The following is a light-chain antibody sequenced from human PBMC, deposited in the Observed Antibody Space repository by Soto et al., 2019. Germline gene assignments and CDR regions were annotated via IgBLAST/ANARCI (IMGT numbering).Light chain of an antibody. CDR1: SSNSGAGYD. Sequence: QSVLTQPPSVSGAPGQRVTISCTGSSSNSGAGYDVHWYQQLPGTAPKLLIYGNSNRPSGVPDRFSGSKSGTSASLAITGLQADDEADYYCQSYDSSLRAWVFGGGTKVTVL. CDR3: QSYDSSLRAWV. V-gene: IGLV1-40*01. J-gene: IGLJ3*02. CDR2: GNS.